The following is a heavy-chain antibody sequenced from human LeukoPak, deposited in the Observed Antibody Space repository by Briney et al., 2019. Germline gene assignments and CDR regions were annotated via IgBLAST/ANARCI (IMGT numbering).Heavy chain of an antibody. CDR1: GFTFSSYS. D-gene: IGHD3-22*01. CDR2: ISSSSSYI. V-gene: IGHV3-21*04. CDR3: AKDGHYYDSSGYYLY. J-gene: IGHJ4*02. Sequence: AGGSLRLSCAASGFTFSSYSMNWVRQAPGKGLEWVSSISSSSSYIYYADSVKGRFTISRDNSKNTLYLQMNSLRAEDTAVYYCAKDGHYYDSSGYYLYWGQGTLVTVSS.